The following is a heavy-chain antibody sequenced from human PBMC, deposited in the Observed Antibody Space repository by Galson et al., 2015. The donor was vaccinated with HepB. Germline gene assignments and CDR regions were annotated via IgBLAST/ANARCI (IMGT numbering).Heavy chain of an antibody. CDR2: FDPEDGET. CDR1: GYTLTELS. V-gene: IGHV1-24*01. CDR3: ATVGRMLIAGGWFDP. J-gene: IGHJ5*02. Sequence: SVKVSCKVSGYTLTELSMHWVRQAPGKGLEWMGGFDPEDGETIYAQKFQGRVTMTEDTSTDTAYMELSSLRSEDTAVYYCATVGRMLIAGGWFDPWGQGTLVTVSS. D-gene: IGHD2-8*01.